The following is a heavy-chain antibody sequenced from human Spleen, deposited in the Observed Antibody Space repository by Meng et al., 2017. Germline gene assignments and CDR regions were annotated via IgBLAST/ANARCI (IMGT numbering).Heavy chain of an antibody. D-gene: IGHD2-2*01. V-gene: IGHV4-4*01. Sequence: GSGPVLVKPSGTLSLTCGVSGGSISSSNWWSWVRQPPGKGLEWIGEIYHSGGTKYNPSLKRRVTISVDKSKNQFSLKLSSVTAADTAVYCCARGLGEAVVPRTMFDYWGQGTLVTVSS. CDR2: IYHSGGT. CDR3: ARGLGEAVVPRTMFDY. CDR1: GGSISSSNW. J-gene: IGHJ4*02.